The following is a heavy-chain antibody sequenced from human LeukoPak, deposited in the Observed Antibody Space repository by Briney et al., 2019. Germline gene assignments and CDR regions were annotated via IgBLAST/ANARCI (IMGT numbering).Heavy chain of an antibody. V-gene: IGHV1-3*01. Sequence: DSVKVSCKASGYTFTSYAMHWVRQTPGQRLEWMGWINAGNGNTKYSQKFQGRVTITGDTSASTAYMELSSLRSEDTAVYYCARVASGRTVTTPFDYWGQGTLVTVSS. J-gene: IGHJ4*02. CDR1: GYTFTSYA. CDR2: INAGNGNT. D-gene: IGHD4-17*01. CDR3: ARVASGRTVTTPFDY.